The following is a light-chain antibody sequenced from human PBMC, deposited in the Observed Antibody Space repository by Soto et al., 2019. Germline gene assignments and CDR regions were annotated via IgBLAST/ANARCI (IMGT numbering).Light chain of an antibody. V-gene: IGKV1D-12*01. CDR2: SAS. J-gene: IGKJ3*01. Sequence: DIQMTQSPSFVSASLGDRVTLTCRASQYISIWLAWYQQRLGEAPRLLIFSASTLKNGVPARFSGSGSGTDFTLTISGLQPKDVATYYCQQGRTSPFSFGPGTKV. CDR3: QQGRTSPFS. CDR1: QYISIW.